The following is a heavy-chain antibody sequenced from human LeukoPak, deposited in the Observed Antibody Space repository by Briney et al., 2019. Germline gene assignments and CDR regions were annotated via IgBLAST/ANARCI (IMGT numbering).Heavy chain of an antibody. CDR3: ARSLSSGPYFDY. J-gene: IGHJ4*02. Sequence: NPSETLSLTCSVSRGSISSGGYYWSWIRQHPGKGLEWIGYMFYTGSTYYNPSLRSRVTLSVDTSKNQFSLKLSSVTAADTAVYYCARSLSSGPYFDYWGQGTLGTVSS. D-gene: IGHD2-8*02. CDR2: MFYTGST. V-gene: IGHV4-31*03. CDR1: RGSISSGGYY.